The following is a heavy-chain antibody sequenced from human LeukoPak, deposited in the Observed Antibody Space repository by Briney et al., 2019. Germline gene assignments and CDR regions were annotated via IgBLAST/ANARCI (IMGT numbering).Heavy chain of an antibody. CDR2: IIPIFGTA. D-gene: IGHD6-19*01. V-gene: IGHV1-69*13. CDR3: AREKGWLVRWFDP. Sequence: SVKVSCKASGGTFSSYAISWVRQAPGQGLEWMGGIIPIFGTANYAQKFQGRVTITADESTSTAYMELSSLRSEDTAVYYCAREKGWLVRWFDPWGQGTLVTVSS. J-gene: IGHJ5*02. CDR1: GGTFSSYA.